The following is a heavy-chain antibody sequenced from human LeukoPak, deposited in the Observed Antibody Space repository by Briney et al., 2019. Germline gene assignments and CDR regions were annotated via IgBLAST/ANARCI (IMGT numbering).Heavy chain of an antibody. Sequence: GGSLRLSCAASGFTFSSYAMGWVRQAPGKGLEWVSAISGSGGSTYYADSVKGRFTISRDNSKNTVFLQMNSLRAEDTAVYFCAKSPVSSCRGSFCYPFDYWGQGNLVTVSS. V-gene: IGHV3-23*01. D-gene: IGHD2-15*01. CDR3: AKSPVSSCRGSFCYPFDY. J-gene: IGHJ4*02. CDR2: ISGSGGST. CDR1: GFTFSSYA.